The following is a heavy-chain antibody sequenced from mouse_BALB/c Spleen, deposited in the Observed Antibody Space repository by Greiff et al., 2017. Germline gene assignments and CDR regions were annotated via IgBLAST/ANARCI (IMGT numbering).Heavy chain of an antibody. V-gene: IGHV1-5*01. CDR2: IYPGNSDT. D-gene: IGHD1-2*01. J-gene: IGHJ4*01. CDR1: GYSFTSYW. CDR3: TRSITTATGAMDY. Sequence: EVQLVESGTVLARPGASVKMSCKASGYSFTSYWMHWVKQRPGQGLEWIGAIYPGNSDTSYNQKFKGKAKLTAVTSASTAYMELSSLTNEDSAVYYCTRSITTATGAMDYWGQGTSVTVSS.